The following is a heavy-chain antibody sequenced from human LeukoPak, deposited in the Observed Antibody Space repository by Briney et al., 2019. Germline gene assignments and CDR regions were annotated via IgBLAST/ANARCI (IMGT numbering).Heavy chain of an antibody. CDR3: ASSIIAVAGLDAFDI. V-gene: IGHV4-59*08. CDR2: IYYSGST. Sequence: SQTLSLTCTVSGGSISSYYWSWIRQPPGKGLEWIGYIYYSGSTNYNPSLKSRVTISVDTSKNQFSLKLSSVTAADTAVYYCASSIIAVAGLDAFDIWGQGTMVTVSS. CDR1: GGSISSYY. D-gene: IGHD6-19*01. J-gene: IGHJ3*02.